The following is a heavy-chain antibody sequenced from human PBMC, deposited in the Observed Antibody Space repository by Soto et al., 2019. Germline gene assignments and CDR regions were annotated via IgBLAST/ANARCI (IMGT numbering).Heavy chain of an antibody. D-gene: IGHD3-22*01. CDR3: ARERRIQYYYDSSGYDY. CDR2: IYSGGST. Sequence: TGGSLRLSCAASGFTVSSNYMSWVRQAPGKGLEWVSVIYSGGSTYYADSVKGRFTISRDNSKNTLYLQMNSLRAEDTAVYYCARERRIQYYYDSSGYDYWGQGTLVTVSS. J-gene: IGHJ4*02. V-gene: IGHV3-53*01. CDR1: GFTVSSNY.